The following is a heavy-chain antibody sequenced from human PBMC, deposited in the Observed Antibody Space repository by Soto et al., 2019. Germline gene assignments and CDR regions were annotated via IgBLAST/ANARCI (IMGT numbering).Heavy chain of an antibody. J-gene: IGHJ3*02. CDR3: SYRLFAIVVVGGSDI. D-gene: IGHD3-3*01. CDR1: GLTFSSYA. CDR2: IHGPGTST. V-gene: IGHV3-23*01. Sequence: RGPLRLSCVGSGLTFSSYAMGWVRHALRKALEWISGIHGPGTSTYYAESVKGRFTISRDNSKNTLYLQMNSLRVADTAVYYRSYRLFAIVVVGGSDIWGQGTMVTVSS.